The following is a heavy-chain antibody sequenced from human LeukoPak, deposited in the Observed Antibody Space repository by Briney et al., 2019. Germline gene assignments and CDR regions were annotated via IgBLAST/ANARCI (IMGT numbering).Heavy chain of an antibody. D-gene: IGHD3/OR15-3a*01. CDR3: ARGFGTTDY. J-gene: IGHJ4*02. CDR2: IKQDGSEK. CDR1: GFTLSTYW. V-gene: IGHV3-7*01. Sequence: GGSLRLSCAASGFTLSTYWMTWVRQAPGKGLEWVANIKQDGSEKYYVDSVKGRFTISRDNAKNSLYLQMNSLRAEDTAVYYCARGFGTTDYWGQGTLVTVSS.